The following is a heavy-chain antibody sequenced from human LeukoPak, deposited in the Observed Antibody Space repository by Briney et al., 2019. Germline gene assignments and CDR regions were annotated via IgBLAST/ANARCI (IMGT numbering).Heavy chain of an antibody. J-gene: IGHJ6*02. V-gene: IGHV3-9*01. CDR3: ANDIEPYCSGGSCYSMDV. CDR2: ISWNSGSI. D-gene: IGHD2-15*01. CDR1: GFTFDDYA. Sequence: AGGSLRLSCAASGFTFDDYAMHWVRQAPGKGLEWASGISWNSGSIGYADSVKGRFTISRDNAKNSLYLQMNSLRAEDTALYYCANDIEPYCSGGSCYSMDVWGQGTTVTVSS.